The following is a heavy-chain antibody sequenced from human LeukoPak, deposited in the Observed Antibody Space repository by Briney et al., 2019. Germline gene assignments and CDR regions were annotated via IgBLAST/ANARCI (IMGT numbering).Heavy chain of an antibody. CDR1: GFTFSSYN. CDR2: ISSSSYI. V-gene: IGHV3-21*01. D-gene: IGHD3-10*01. J-gene: IGHJ3*02. Sequence: PGGSLRLSCAASGFTFSSYNMNWVRQAPGKGLEWVSSISSSSYIYYADSVKGRFTISRDNAKNSLYLQMNSLRAEDTAVYYCARDQLLWFGESSNAFDIWGQGTMVTVSS. CDR3: ARDQLLWFGESSNAFDI.